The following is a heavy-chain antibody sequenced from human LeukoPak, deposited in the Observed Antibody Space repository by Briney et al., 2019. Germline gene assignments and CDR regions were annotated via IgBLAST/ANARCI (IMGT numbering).Heavy chain of an antibody. V-gene: IGHV1-2*02. Sequence: ASVKVSCKSSGYTFSGYYIHWVRQAPGQGLEWMGWINPKSGGTHFAQKFQGRVTMTRDTSIFTAYMELSRLRSDDKAVYYCARGVAVTGSSGVNFDYWGQGTLVTVSS. J-gene: IGHJ4*02. CDR1: GYTFSGYY. CDR2: INPKSGGT. CDR3: ARGVAVTGSSGVNFDY. D-gene: IGHD6-19*01.